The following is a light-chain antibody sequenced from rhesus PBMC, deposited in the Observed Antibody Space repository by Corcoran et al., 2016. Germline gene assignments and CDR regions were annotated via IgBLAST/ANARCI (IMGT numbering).Light chain of an antibody. Sequence: DIVMTQTPLSLPITPGEPASISCRSSQSLLHSNGNTYLHWYLQKPGQSPQLLNYGGSNRASVVPARFRWSGAGTDCALKISKVEAEDVGVYYCVQAIAFPLTFGGGTKVELK. J-gene: IGKJ4*01. CDR2: GGS. CDR3: VQAIAFPLT. CDR1: QSLLHSNGNTY. V-gene: IGKV2-72*02.